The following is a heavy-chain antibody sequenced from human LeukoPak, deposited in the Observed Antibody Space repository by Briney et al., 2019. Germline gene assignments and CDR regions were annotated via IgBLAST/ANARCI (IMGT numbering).Heavy chain of an antibody. V-gene: IGHV3-30*02. CDR1: GFTFSNFG. D-gene: IGHD2-2*01. CDR2: IRYDGNNN. J-gene: IGHJ4*02. Sequence: GGSLRLSCAASGFTFSNFGMHWVRQAPGKGLEWVAFIRYDGNNNYYVESVKGRFTISRDNSKNTLYLQMNSPRLEDTAVYYCAKGYCSSNSCPLDYWGQGTLVTVSS. CDR3: AKGYCSSNSCPLDY.